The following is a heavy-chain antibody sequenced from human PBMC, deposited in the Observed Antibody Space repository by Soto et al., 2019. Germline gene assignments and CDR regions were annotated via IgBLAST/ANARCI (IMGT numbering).Heavy chain of an antibody. D-gene: IGHD2-15*01. Sequence: HPGGSLRLSCAASGFSFSTYEMNWVRQAPGKGLEWVSYISKNGIDIYYADSVKGRFTISRDNANNSLFLQMNRLRAEDTAVYYCAPRKSGSFFLGAFDIWGQGTMVTVSS. CDR3: APRKSGSFFLGAFDI. CDR1: GFSFSTYE. CDR2: ISKNGIDI. J-gene: IGHJ3*02. V-gene: IGHV3-48*03.